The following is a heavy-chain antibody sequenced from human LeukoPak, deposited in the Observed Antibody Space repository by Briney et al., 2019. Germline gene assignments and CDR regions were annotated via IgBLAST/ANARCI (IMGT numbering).Heavy chain of an antibody. D-gene: IGHD3-3*01. Sequence: ASVTVSCKATGYNFTSYDIDWVRQATGQWLEWMGWKNPNSGNTGYAQKFQGRVTMTRNTSISTAYMELSSLRSEDTAVYYCARKIFGVVRYYYYYGMDVWGQGTTVTVSS. CDR1: GYNFTSYD. CDR3: ARKIFGVVRYYYYYGMDV. CDR2: KNPNSGNT. J-gene: IGHJ6*02. V-gene: IGHV1-8*01.